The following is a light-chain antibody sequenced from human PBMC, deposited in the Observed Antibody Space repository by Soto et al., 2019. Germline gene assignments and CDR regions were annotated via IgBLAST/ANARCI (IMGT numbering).Light chain of an antibody. V-gene: IGKV3-20*01. CDR3: QQYGSSLGVT. J-gene: IGKJ4*01. Sequence: EIVLTQSPGTLSLSPVERATLSCRASQSVSSSYLAWYQQKPVQTPRLLIHGASSRATGIPDRFSGSGSGTDFTLTISRLEPEDFAVYYCQQYGSSLGVTFGGGTKVDIK. CDR2: GAS. CDR1: QSVSSSY.